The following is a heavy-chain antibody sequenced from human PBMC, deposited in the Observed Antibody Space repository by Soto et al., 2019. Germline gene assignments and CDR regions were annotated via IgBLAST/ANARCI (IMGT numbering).Heavy chain of an antibody. Sequence: VGSLRLSCAASGFTFGDYWMTWVRQAPGKGLEWVANLKRDGRERYYVDSVKGRFSVSRDNAKNSLYLQMNNLRPEDTAVYYCARDVYEILGRVVRRLDSWGQGTLVTVSS. D-gene: IGHD2-8*01. V-gene: IGHV3-7*03. CDR2: LKRDGRER. J-gene: IGHJ4*02. CDR3: ARDVYEILGRVVRRLDS. CDR1: GFTFGDYW.